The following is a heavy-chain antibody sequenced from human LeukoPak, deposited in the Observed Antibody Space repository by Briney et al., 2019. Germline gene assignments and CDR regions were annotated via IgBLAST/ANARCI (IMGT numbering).Heavy chain of an antibody. CDR3: ARDAVDTANAV. CDR2: ISYDGGNR. CDR1: GFTFSTYA. Sequence: PGGSLRLSCAASGFTFSTYAMHWVRQAPGKGLEWVAVISYDGGNRYYADSVKGRFTISRDNAKNTLYLQMNSLRAEDTAVYYCARDAVDTANAVWGQGTTVTVSS. D-gene: IGHD5-18*01. V-gene: IGHV3-30*04. J-gene: IGHJ6*02.